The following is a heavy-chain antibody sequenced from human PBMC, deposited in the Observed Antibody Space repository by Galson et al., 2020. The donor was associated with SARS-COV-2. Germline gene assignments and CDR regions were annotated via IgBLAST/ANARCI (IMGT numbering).Heavy chain of an antibody. CDR3: AKGGITFIQH. Sequence: GGSLRLSCAASGFTFDDYAMHWVRQAPGKGLEWVSGISWNSGNIDYADSEKGRFTISRDNAKNSLYLQMNSLRPEDTALYYCAKGGITFIQHWGQGTLVTASS. CDR1: GFTFDDYA. J-gene: IGHJ1*01. CDR2: ISWNSGNI. V-gene: IGHV3-9*01.